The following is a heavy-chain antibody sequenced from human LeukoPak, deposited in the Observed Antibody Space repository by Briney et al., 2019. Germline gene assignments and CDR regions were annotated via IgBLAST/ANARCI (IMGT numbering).Heavy chain of an antibody. D-gene: IGHD2-2*01. J-gene: IGHJ5*02. Sequence: PSETLSLTCAVYGGSFSGYYWGWIRQPPGKGLEWIGSIYYSGSTYYNPSLKSRVTISVDTSKNQFSLKLSSVTAADTAVYYCARQDIVVVPATDNWFDPWGQGTLVTVSS. CDR3: ARQDIVVVPATDNWFDP. CDR1: GGSFSGYY. CDR2: IYYSGST. V-gene: IGHV4-39*01.